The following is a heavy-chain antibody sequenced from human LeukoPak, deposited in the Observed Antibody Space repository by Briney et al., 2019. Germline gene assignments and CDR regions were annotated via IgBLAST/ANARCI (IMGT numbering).Heavy chain of an antibody. CDR2: IYYSGST. V-gene: IGHV4-59*01. CDR3: ARVGYYDSSGYYDY. CDR1: GGSISSYY. Sequence: PSETLSLTCTVSGGSISSYYWSWIRQPPGKGLEWIGYIYYSGSTNYNPSLKSRVTISIDTSKSHFSPKLSSVTAADTAVYYCARVGYYDSSGYYDYWGQGTLVTVSS. D-gene: IGHD3-22*01. J-gene: IGHJ4*02.